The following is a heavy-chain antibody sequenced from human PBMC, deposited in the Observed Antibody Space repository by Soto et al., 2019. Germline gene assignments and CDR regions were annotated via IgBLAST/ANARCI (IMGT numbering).Heavy chain of an antibody. CDR3: AKDPSERERDYYFDY. J-gene: IGHJ4*02. V-gene: IGHV3-23*01. Sequence: GSLRLSCAASGFTFSSYAMNWVRQAPGKGLEWVSAISGSGGSTYSADSVKGRFTISRDNSKNTLYLQMNGLRAEDTAVYYCAKDPSERERDYYFDYWGQGTLVTVSS. D-gene: IGHD1-1*01. CDR1: GFTFSSYA. CDR2: ISGSGGST.